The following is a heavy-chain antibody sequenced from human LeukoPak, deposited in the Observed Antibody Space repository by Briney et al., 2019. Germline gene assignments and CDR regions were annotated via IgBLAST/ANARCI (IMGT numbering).Heavy chain of an antibody. CDR1: GGSMNSYY. J-gene: IGHJ4*02. CDR3: AASRPHYYGSGSYLFDY. CDR2: MYYSGGA. V-gene: IGHV4-59*01. D-gene: IGHD3-10*01. Sequence: SETLSLTCTVSGGSMNSYYWSWIRQPPGKGLEWIGYMYYSGGANYNPSVKSRLTLSVDTSKNQFSLDLRSVTAADTAVYYCAASRPHYYGSGSYLFDYWGQGTLVTVSS.